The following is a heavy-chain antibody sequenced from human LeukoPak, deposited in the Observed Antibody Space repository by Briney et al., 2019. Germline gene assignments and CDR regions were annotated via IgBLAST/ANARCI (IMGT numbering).Heavy chain of an antibody. Sequence: TSETLSLTCTVSGASISSYYWSWIRQSPGKRLEWIGYIYYNGSTTYNPSVKSRVTISVDTSKNQFSLKLSSVTAADTAVYYCARTKAVAGRELLDYWGQGTLVTVS. D-gene: IGHD6-19*01. CDR3: ARTKAVAGRELLDY. J-gene: IGHJ4*02. V-gene: IGHV4-59*08. CDR1: GASISSYY. CDR2: IYYNGST.